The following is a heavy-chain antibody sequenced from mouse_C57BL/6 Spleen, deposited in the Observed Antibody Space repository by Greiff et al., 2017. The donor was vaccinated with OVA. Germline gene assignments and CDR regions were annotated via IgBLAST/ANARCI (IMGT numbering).Heavy chain of an antibody. CDR3: ITREGKEGNPDYYAMDY. J-gene: IGHJ4*01. Sequence: EVQLVESGAELVRPGASVKLSCTASGFNIKDDYMHWVKQRPEQGLEWIGWIDPENGDTEYASKFQGKATITADTSSNTAYLQLSSLTSEDTAVYYCITREGKEGNPDYYAMDYWGQGTSVTVSS. D-gene: IGHD2-1*01. CDR2: IDPENGDT. V-gene: IGHV14-4*01. CDR1: GFNIKDDY.